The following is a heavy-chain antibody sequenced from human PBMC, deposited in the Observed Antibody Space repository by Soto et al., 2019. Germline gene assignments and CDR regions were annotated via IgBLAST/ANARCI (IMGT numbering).Heavy chain of an antibody. Sequence: ASVKVSCKASGYTFTGYDINWVRQATGQGFEWMGWMNPNSGNTGYAQKFQGRVSLTGNTSISTAYMELSSLTSEDTAVYYCARGRRYITTSAVAWFDPWGQGTLVTVSS. CDR1: GYTFTGYD. V-gene: IGHV1-8*01. CDR3: ARGRRYITTSAVAWFDP. D-gene: IGHD3-22*01. CDR2: MNPNSGNT. J-gene: IGHJ5*02.